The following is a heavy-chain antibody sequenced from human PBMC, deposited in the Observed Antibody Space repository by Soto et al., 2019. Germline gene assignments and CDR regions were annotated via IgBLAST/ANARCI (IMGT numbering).Heavy chain of an antibody. CDR1: GGSTSSSSYY. CDR2: IYYSGST. J-gene: IGHJ5*02. D-gene: IGHD3-10*01. V-gene: IGHV4-39*01. CDR3: ARVLLWFGESYNWFDP. Sequence: TSETLSLTCTVSGGSTSSSSYYWGWIRQPPGKGLEWIGSIYYSGSTYYNPSLKSRVTISVDTSKNQFSLKLSSVTAADTAVYYCARVLLWFGESYNWFDPWGQGTLVTVSS.